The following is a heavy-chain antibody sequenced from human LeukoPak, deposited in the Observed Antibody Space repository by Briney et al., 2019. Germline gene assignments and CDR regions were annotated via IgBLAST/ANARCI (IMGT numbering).Heavy chain of an antibody. V-gene: IGHV3-30*01. J-gene: IGHJ6*03. CDR2: ISYDGSNK. CDR3: ARDQLDIVVVPAAIDYYYYMDV. CDR1: GFTFSSYA. Sequence: PGGSLRLSCAASGFTFSSYAMHWVRQAPGKGLEWVAVISYDGSNKYYADSVKGRFTISRDNSKNTLYLQMNSLRAEDTAVYYCARDQLDIVVVPAAIDYYYYMDVGGKGTTVTVSS. D-gene: IGHD2-2*03.